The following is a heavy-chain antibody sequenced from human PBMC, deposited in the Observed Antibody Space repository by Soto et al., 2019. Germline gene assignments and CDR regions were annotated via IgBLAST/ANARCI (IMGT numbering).Heavy chain of an antibody. CDR3: ARSTPGNPFDI. V-gene: IGHV3-21*03. D-gene: IGHD3-10*01. J-gene: IGHJ3*02. Sequence: GGSLRLSCAASGFSFTSYTMNWVRQAPGKGLEWVASISAGGRSIYYADSLKGRSTVSRDNAKSSLYLQMNSLRAVDIMVRHPARSTPGNPFDIWGQGTMVTVSS. CDR2: ISAGGRSI. CDR1: GFSFTSYT.